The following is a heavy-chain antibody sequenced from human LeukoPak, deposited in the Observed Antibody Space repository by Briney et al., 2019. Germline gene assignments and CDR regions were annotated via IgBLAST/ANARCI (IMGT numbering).Heavy chain of an antibody. V-gene: IGHV4-34*01. D-gene: IGHD6-6*01. Sequence: SETLSLTCAVYGGSFSGYYWSWIRQPPGKGLEWIGEINHSGSTNYNPSLKSRVTISVDTSKNQFSLKLSSVTAADTAVYYCARHRGIYSSSRFDYWGQGTLVTVSS. CDR1: GGSFSGYY. CDR3: ARHRGIYSSSRFDY. CDR2: INHSGST. J-gene: IGHJ4*02.